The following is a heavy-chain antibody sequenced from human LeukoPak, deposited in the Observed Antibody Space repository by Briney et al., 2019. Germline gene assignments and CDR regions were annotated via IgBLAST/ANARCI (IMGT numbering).Heavy chain of an antibody. D-gene: IGHD2-2*01. Sequence: SETLSLSCAVSGGSFTGYYSSWIRQPPGQGLEWIGGIKHSGSTTYNTSLTSRVTILVDTSKKNFSLKLSSVIAADTAVYYCGRTTEVYCSSASCFGYSYSYYMDVWGKGTTVTISS. J-gene: IGHJ6*03. CDR3: GRTTEVYCSSASCFGYSYSYYMDV. CDR1: GGSFTGYY. CDR2: IKHSGST. V-gene: IGHV4-34*01.